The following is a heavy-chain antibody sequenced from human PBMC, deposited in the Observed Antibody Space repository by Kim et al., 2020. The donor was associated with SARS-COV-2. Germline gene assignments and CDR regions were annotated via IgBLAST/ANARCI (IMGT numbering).Heavy chain of an antibody. J-gene: IGHJ6*02. V-gene: IGHV4-59*01. CDR3: ARDGYYYYGMDV. Sequence: THNPSLKSRVTISVDTSKNQFSLKLSSVTAADTAVYYCARDGYYYYGMDVWGQGTTVTVSS.